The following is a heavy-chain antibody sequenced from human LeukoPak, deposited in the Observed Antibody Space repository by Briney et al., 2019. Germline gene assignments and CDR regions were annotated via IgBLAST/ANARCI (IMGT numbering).Heavy chain of an antibody. CDR2: ISGSGGST. J-gene: IGHJ5*02. D-gene: IGHD3-22*01. Sequence: PGGSLRLSCAASGFTFSSYAMSWVRQAPGKGLEWVSAISGSGGSTYYADSVKGRFTTSRDNSKNTLYLQMNSLRAEDTAVYYCAKNHYDSSGYYRWFDPWGQGTLVTVSS. V-gene: IGHV3-23*01. CDR3: AKNHYDSSGYYRWFDP. CDR1: GFTFSSYA.